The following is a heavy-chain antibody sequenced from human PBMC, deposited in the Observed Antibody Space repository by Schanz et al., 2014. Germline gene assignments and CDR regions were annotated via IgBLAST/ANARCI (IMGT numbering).Heavy chain of an antibody. CDR1: GFTVSAYS. Sequence: EVQVVESGGGLVRPGGSLRLSCSGFTVSAYSANWVRQAPGKGLEWVSLIDRDGGHTYYADSVKGRFTISRDNAKNSLYLQMNSLRAEDTAVYYCARDKGGYYPFDYWGQGTLVTVSS. V-gene: IGHV3-21*02. J-gene: IGHJ4*02. CDR3: ARDKGGYYPFDY. CDR2: IDRDGGHT. D-gene: IGHD3-3*01.